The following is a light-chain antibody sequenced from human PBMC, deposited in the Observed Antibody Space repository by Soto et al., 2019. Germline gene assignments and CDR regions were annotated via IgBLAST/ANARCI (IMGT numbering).Light chain of an antibody. Sequence: DIQMTHSPSTLSASVGDRVTITCRASQSISSWLAWYQQKPGKAPKLLIYDASSLESGVPSRFSGSGSGTEFTLTISSLQPDDFATYYCQQYNSYSQGTFGQGTKV. CDR3: QQYNSYSQGT. J-gene: IGKJ1*01. CDR1: QSISSW. CDR2: DAS. V-gene: IGKV1-5*01.